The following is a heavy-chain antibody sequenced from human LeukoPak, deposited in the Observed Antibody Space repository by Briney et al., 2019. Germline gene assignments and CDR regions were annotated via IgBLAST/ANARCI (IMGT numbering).Heavy chain of an antibody. V-gene: IGHV3-30-3*01. CDR1: GFTFSSYA. J-gene: IGHJ6*02. Sequence: GRSLRLSCAASGFTFSSYAMHWVRQAPGKGLDWVAVISYDGSNKYYADSVKGRFTISRDNSKNTLYLQMNSLRAEDTAVYYCARDRGVQLWLINYYGMDVWGQGTTVTVSS. D-gene: IGHD5-18*01. CDR3: ARDRGVQLWLINYYGMDV. CDR2: ISYDGSNK.